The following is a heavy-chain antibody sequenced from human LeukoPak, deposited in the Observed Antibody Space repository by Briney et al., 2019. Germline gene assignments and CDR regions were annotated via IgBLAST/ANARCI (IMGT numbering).Heavy chain of an antibody. J-gene: IGHJ6*03. CDR3: ARDDSGSYTSYYYYYMDV. CDR1: GFTVSSNY. CDR2: IYHSGGT. D-gene: IGHD1-26*01. V-gene: IGHV4-38-2*02. Sequence: GSLRLSCAASGFTVSSNYMSWVRQAPGKGLEWIGSIYHSGGTYYNPSLKSRVTISVDTSKNQFSLKLSSVTAADTAVYYCARDDSGSYTSYYYYYMDVWGKGTTVTVSS.